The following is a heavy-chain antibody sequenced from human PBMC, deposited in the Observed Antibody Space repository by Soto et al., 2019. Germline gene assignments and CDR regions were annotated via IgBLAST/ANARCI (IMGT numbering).Heavy chain of an antibody. CDR3: ARVTVGAPRIDY. D-gene: IGHD1-26*01. V-gene: IGHV4-59*01. CDR2: IYYSGST. J-gene: IGHJ4*02. CDR1: GGSISSYY. Sequence: SETLSLTCTVSGGSISSYYWSWIRQPPGKGLEWIGYIYYSGSTNYNPSLKSRVTISVDTSKNQFSLKLSSVTAADTAVYYCARVTVGAPRIDYWGQGTLVTVSS.